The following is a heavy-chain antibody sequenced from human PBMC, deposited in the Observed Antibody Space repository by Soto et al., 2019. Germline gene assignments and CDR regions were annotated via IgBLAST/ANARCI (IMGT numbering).Heavy chain of an antibody. Sequence: EFLKISFKAAGESFTSSWLTWVRQIPGKGLEWMGRIDPGDSYTNYSPSFQGHVTFSADKSISTAYLQWSSLKASDTAMYYCARSNYDSSGNYVDYWGQGTLVTVSS. CDR3: ARSNYDSSGNYVDY. CDR2: IDPGDSYT. J-gene: IGHJ4*02. CDR1: GESFTSSW. V-gene: IGHV5-10-1*01. D-gene: IGHD3-22*01.